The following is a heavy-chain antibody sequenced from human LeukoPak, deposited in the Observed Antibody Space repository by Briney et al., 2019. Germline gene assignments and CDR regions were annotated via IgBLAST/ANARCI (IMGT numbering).Heavy chain of an antibody. CDR2: IRADGGTT. CDR3: ARDNTGSYEY. D-gene: IGHD1-26*01. J-gene: IGHJ4*02. V-gene: IGHV3-43*02. Sequence: GGSLRLSCAASGFSFTHAWITWVRQAPGKGLEWVSLIRADGGTTHYADSVKGRFTISRDNSKNSLYLQMNSLRTEDTALYYCARDNTGSYEYWGQGTLVTVSP. CDR1: GFSFTHAW.